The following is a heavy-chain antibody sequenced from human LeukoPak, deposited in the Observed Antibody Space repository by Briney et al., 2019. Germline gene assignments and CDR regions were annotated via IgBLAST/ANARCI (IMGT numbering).Heavy chain of an antibody. Sequence: SETLSLTCTVSGGSISSYYLSWIRQPAGKGLEWIGRVYGGGSTTYNPSLKSRVTMSVDTSKNQFSLKLSSVTAADTALYYCAGTYSLYDPLDIWGQGTMVTVSS. V-gene: IGHV4-4*07. CDR2: VYGGGST. D-gene: IGHD6-13*01. CDR1: GGSISSYY. J-gene: IGHJ3*02. CDR3: AGTYSLYDPLDI.